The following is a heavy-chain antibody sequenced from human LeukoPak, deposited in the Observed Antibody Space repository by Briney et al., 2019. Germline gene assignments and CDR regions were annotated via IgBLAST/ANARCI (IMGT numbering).Heavy chain of an antibody. CDR2: ISGSGGST. V-gene: IGHV3-23*01. CDR3: AKTGPLANYFDS. CDR1: GFTFSSYA. J-gene: IGHJ4*02. Sequence: GGSLSLSCAASGFTFSSYAMSWVRQAPGKGLEWVSAISGSGGSTSYADSVKGRFTISRDNPKNTLNLQMNSLRAEDSAIYYCAKTGPLANYFDSWGQGTLVTVSS. D-gene: IGHD3-10*01.